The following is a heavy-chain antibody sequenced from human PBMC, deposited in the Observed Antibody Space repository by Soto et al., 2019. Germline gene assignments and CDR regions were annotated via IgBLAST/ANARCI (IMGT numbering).Heavy chain of an antibody. V-gene: IGHV4-39*01. Sequence: SETLSLTCTVSGGSISSSSYYWGWIRQPPGKGLEWIGSIYYSGSTYYNPSLKSRVTISVDTSKNQFSLKLSSVTATDTAVYYCARLRRDGYNYRPYYFDYWGQGTLVTVSS. CDR3: ARLRRDGYNYRPYYFDY. CDR1: GGSISSSSYY. CDR2: IYYSGST. J-gene: IGHJ4*02. D-gene: IGHD5-12*01.